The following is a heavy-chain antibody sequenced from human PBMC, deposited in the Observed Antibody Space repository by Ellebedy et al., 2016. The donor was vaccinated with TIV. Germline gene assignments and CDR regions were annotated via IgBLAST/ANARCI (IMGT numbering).Heavy chain of an antibody. D-gene: IGHD2-15*01. CDR3: ARDNPQSYCSGGSRYSEFTFDAFDI. J-gene: IGHJ3*02. Sequence: PGGSLRLSCAASGFTFSSYAMSRVRQAPGKGLEWVSAISGSGGSTYYADSVKGRFTISRDNSKNTLYLQMNSLRAEDTAVYYCARDNPQSYCSGGSRYSEFTFDAFDIWGQGTMVTVSS. CDR2: ISGSGGST. CDR1: GFTFSSYA. V-gene: IGHV3-23*01.